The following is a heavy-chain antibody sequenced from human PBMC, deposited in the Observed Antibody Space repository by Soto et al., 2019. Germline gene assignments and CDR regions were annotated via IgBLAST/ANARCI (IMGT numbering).Heavy chain of an antibody. J-gene: IGHJ4*02. D-gene: IGHD1-26*01. CDR2: INSDGSST. V-gene: IGHV3-74*01. CDR3: ALGIVGAHSIDY. Sequence: EVPLVESGGGLVQPGGSLRLSCAASGFTFSSYWMHWVRQAPGKGLVWVSRINSDGSSTSYADSVKGRFTISRDNAKNTLYLQMNSLRAEDTAVYYCALGIVGAHSIDYWGQGTLVTVSS. CDR1: GFTFSSYW.